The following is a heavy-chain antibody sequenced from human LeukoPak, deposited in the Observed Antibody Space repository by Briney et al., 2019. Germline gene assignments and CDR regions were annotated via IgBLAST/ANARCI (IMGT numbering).Heavy chain of an antibody. CDR3: ATDRSIPVATIIGGG. D-gene: IGHD5-12*01. J-gene: IGHJ4*02. Sequence: ASVKISCKVSGYTFTDYYMHWVQQAPGKGLEWMGLVDPEDGETIYAEKFQGRVTITADTSTDTAYMELSSLRPEDTAVYYCATDRSIPVATIIGGGWGQGTLVTVSS. CDR2: VDPEDGET. V-gene: IGHV1-69-2*01. CDR1: GYTFTDYY.